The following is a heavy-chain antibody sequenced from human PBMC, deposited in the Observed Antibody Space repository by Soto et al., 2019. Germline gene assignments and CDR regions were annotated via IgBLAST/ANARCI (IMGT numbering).Heavy chain of an antibody. Sequence: QVQLQESGPGLVKPSETLSLMCTVSGGSISSNYWSWIRQPPGKGLEYIVYIYYSGSTNYNPSHKTRVTISVDTSKNQFSLKLSSVTAADTAVYYCARGGGSPDYWGQGTLVTVSS. D-gene: IGHD3-10*01. CDR2: IYYSGST. J-gene: IGHJ4*02. CDR1: GGSISSNY. V-gene: IGHV4-59*01. CDR3: ARGGGSPDY.